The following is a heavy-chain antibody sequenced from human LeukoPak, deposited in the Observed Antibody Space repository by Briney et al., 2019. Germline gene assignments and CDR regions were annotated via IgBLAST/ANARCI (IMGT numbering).Heavy chain of an antibody. V-gene: IGHV3-66*02. CDR1: GFTVSSNY. J-gene: IGHJ4*02. CDR3: ARGRGYCSSTSCYYFDH. CDR2: IYSGGST. D-gene: IGHD2-2*01. Sequence: GGSLRLSCAASGFTVSSNYMSWVRQAPGKGLEWVSVIYSGGSTYYADSVKGRFTISRDNSKNTLYLQMNSLRAEDTAVYYCARGRGYCSSTSCYYFDHWGQGTLVTVSS.